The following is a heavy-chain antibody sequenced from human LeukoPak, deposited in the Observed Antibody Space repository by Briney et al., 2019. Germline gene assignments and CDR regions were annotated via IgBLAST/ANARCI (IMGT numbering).Heavy chain of an antibody. CDR3: ARDGRGMVVAGNYYYGMDV. V-gene: IGHV4-30-4*01. Sequence: SQTLSLTCTVSGGSISSGDYYWSWIRQPPGKGLEWIGYIYYSGSTYYNPSLKSRVTILVDTSKNQFSLKLSSVTAADTAVYYCARDGRGMVVAGNYYYGMDVWGQGTTVTVSS. D-gene: IGHD6-19*01. CDR1: GGSISSGDYY. CDR2: IYYSGST. J-gene: IGHJ6*02.